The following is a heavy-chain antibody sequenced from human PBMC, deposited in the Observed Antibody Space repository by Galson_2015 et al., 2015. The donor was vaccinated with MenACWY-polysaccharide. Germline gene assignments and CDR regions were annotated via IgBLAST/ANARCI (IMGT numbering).Heavy chain of an antibody. Sequence: SLRLSCAASGFSVRHFGMHWVRQAPGQGLEWVAVISYGGDSQYYGDSVRGRFTISTDTSNSTLYLQMTSLTTEDTAVYYCAKVMTYLYQYIDVWGQGTTVIVSS. CDR2: ISYGGDSQ. V-gene: IGHV3-30*18. D-gene: IGHD2-2*01. CDR3: AKVMTYLYQYIDV. CDR1: GFSVRHFG. J-gene: IGHJ6*03.